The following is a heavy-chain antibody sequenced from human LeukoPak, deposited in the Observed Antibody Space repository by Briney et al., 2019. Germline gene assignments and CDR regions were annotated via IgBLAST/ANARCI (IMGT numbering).Heavy chain of an antibody. J-gene: IGHJ4*02. V-gene: IGHV4-34*01. CDR1: GGSFSGYY. CDR3: ASRGGVDFWSDYYLHY. Sequence: SETLSLTCAVYGGSFSGYYWSWIRQPPGKGLEWIGEINHSGSTNYNPSLKSRVTISVDTSKNQFSLKLSSVTAADTAVYYCASRGGVDFWSDYYLHYWGQGTLVTVSS. D-gene: IGHD3-3*01. CDR2: INHSGST.